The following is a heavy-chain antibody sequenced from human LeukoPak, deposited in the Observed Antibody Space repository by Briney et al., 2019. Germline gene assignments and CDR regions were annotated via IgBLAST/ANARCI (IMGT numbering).Heavy chain of an antibody. Sequence: GGSLRLSCAASGFTFSSYDMHWVRQATGKGLEWVSAIGTAGDTYYPGSVKGRFTISRENAKNSLYLQMNSLRAGDTAVYYCARGRYYGSGSLSAFDIWGQGTMVTVSS. CDR1: GFTFSSYD. CDR3: ARGRYYGSGSLSAFDI. J-gene: IGHJ3*02. V-gene: IGHV3-13*01. CDR2: IGTAGDT. D-gene: IGHD3-10*01.